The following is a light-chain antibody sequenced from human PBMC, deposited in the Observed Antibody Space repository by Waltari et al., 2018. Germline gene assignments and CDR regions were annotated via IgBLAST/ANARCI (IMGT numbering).Light chain of an antibody. CDR1: SRKFGGNYY. J-gene: IGLJ2*01. CDR3: ASYAGTVV. Sequence: QSALSQPPSASGSPGQSVTIPCTGTSRKFGGNYYVSCHQLPPGKPPKLIIYEVNQNPSGFPVRFSGSKSVNTASLTVSRLQPDDEADYYCASYAGTVVFGGGTKLTVL. V-gene: IGLV2-8*01. CDR2: EVN.